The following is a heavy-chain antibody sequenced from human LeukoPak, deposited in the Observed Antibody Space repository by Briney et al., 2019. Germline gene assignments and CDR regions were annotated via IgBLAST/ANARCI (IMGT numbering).Heavy chain of an antibody. CDR2: IYYSGST. CDR1: GGSISSYY. D-gene: IGHD3-10*01. Sequence: PSETLSFTCTVSGGSISSYYWSWIRQPPGKGLEWIGYIYYSGSTNYNPSLKSRVTISVDTSKNQFSLKLSSVTAADTAVYYCAREITMVRGVRAFDYWAREPWSPSPQ. CDR3: AREITMVRGVRAFDY. V-gene: IGHV4-59*01. J-gene: IGHJ4*02.